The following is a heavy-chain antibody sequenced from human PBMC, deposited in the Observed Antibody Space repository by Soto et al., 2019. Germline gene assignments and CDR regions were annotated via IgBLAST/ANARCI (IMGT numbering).Heavy chain of an antibody. J-gene: IGHJ5*02. CDR1: GGSISSGGYY. V-gene: IGHV4-31*03. CDR2: IYYSGST. D-gene: IGHD3-22*01. Sequence: QVQLQESGPGLVKPSQTLSLTCTVSGGSISSGGYYWSWIRQHPGKGLEWIGYIYYSGSTYYNPSLKSRVTISVDTSKNQFSLKLSSVTAADTAVYYCARGAIYYYDSSGLRGWFDPWGQGTLVTVSS. CDR3: ARGAIYYYDSSGLRGWFDP.